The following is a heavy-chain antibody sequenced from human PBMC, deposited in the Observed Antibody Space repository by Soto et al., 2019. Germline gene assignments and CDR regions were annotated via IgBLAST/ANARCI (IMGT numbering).Heavy chain of an antibody. CDR1: GDSISSYY. V-gene: IGHV4-59*01. CDR3: ARGDGYNFW. CDR2: IHNTGNT. J-gene: IGHJ4*02. D-gene: IGHD5-12*01. Sequence: QVQLQESGPGLVKSSETLSLTCTVSGDSISSYYWSWIRQPPGKGLEWMGHIHNTGNTAYNPSLKSRVAISIDTSKNQFSLNLTSVTAADTAVYYCARGDGYNFWWGQGTLVTVSS.